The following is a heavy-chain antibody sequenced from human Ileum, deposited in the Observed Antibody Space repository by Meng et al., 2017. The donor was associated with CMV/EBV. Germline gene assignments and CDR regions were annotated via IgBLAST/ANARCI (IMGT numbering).Heavy chain of an antibody. CDR3: ARDYDRYYGSASYFFYYYAMDV. CDR2: INPNSGGT. D-gene: IGHD3-10*01. V-gene: IGHV1-2*02. J-gene: IGHJ6*02. Sequence: ASVKVSCKTSGYTFSDYYMHWVRQAPGQGLEWMGWINPNSGGTNYARKFQGRVTVSRDTSINTVYMDLRGLRSDDTAVYYCARDYDRYYGSASYFFYYYAMDVWGQGTTVTVSS. CDR1: GYTFSDYY.